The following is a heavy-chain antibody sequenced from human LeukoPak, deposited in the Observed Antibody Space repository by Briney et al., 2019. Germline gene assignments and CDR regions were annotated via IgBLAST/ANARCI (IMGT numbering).Heavy chain of an antibody. J-gene: IGHJ4*02. CDR2: INPNDGRT. D-gene: IGHD2-15*01. Sequence: ASVKISCKASGYTFTSYHIQWVRQAPGQGLEWEGIINPNDGRTRYAQKFQGRVTMTRDMSTSAVYMELSSLKSDDTAVYYCARKSIVALFDFWGQGTLVTVSS. CDR1: GYTFTSYH. CDR3: ARKSIVALFDF. V-gene: IGHV1-46*01.